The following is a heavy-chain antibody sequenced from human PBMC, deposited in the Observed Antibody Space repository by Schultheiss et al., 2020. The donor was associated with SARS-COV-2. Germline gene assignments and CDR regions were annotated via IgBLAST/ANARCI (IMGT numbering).Heavy chain of an antibody. V-gene: IGHV3-48*03. Sequence: GGSLRLSCAASGFSFSDYEMNWVRQAPGKGLEWVAYITSTGSKISYADSVKGRFTISRDNAKNSLYLQINSLRAEDTAVYYCAKGQGYYYPIDYWGQGTLVTVSS. J-gene: IGHJ4*02. CDR1: GFSFSDYE. D-gene: IGHD3-22*01. CDR3: AKGQGYYYPIDY. CDR2: ITSTGSKI.